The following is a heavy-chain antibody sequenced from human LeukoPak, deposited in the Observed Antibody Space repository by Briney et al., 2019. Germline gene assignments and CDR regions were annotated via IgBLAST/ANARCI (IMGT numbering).Heavy chain of an antibody. Sequence: GGSLRLSCAASGFTFSSYAMSWVRQAPGKGLEWVSAISGSGGSTYYADSAKGRFTISRDNSKNTLYLQMNSLRAEDTAVYYCAIYEQLSYNRYFQHWGQGTLVTVSS. V-gene: IGHV3-23*01. J-gene: IGHJ1*01. CDR2: ISGSGGST. CDR1: GFTFSSYA. CDR3: AIYEQLSYNRYFQH. D-gene: IGHD3-10*01.